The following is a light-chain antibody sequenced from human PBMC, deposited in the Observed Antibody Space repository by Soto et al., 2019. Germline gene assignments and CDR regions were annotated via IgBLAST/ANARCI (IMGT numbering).Light chain of an antibody. CDR2: KAS. V-gene: IGKV1-5*03. Sequence: DSQVTQSPSTLSASVGDRVTITCRASQSIGSWLAWYQQKPVKAPKLLIYKASTLKSGVPSRFSGSGSGTEFTLTISSLQPDDFATYYCQHYNSYSEAFAQGTKVAI. CDR1: QSIGSW. J-gene: IGKJ1*01. CDR3: QHYNSYSEA.